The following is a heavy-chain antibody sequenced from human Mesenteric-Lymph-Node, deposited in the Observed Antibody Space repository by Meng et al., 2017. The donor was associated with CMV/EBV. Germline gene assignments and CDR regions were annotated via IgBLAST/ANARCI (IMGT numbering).Heavy chain of an antibody. CDR1: GVSITSYY. CDR3: ARGTYYYDSSGYGPNTVEYYFDY. J-gene: IGHJ4*02. D-gene: IGHD3-22*01. CDR2: VDYSGDT. Sequence: SETLSLTCTVSGVSITSYYWSWIRQSPGRGLEWIGSVDYSGDTNYNPSLKSRVTILEDTSKNQFSLKLSSVTAADTAVYYCARGTYYYDSSGYGPNTVEYYFDYWGQGTLVTVSS. V-gene: IGHV4-59*01.